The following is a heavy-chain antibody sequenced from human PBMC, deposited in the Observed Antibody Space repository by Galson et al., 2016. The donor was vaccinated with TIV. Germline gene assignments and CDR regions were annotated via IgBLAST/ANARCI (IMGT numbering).Heavy chain of an antibody. V-gene: IGHV3-66*02. Sequence: SLRLSCAASGLSVSINYMTWVRQAPGKGLEWVSLISDGGNTYYPDSVKGRFTISRDNSKNTLYLQMNSLRVEDTAVYYCARDRGVDATYYYYYYGMDVWGQGTAVTVSS. D-gene: IGHD3-10*01. CDR2: ISDGGNT. CDR1: GLSVSINY. J-gene: IGHJ6*02. CDR3: ARDRGVDATYYYYYYGMDV.